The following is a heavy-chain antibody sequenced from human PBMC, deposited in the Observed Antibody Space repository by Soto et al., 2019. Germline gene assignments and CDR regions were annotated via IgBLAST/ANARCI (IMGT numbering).Heavy chain of an antibody. CDR1: GFMFGSYW. CDR2: IKLDGSEK. Sequence: PGGSLRLSCTASGFMFGSYWMTWVRHVPGKGLQWVANIKLDGSEKYYVDFVKGRFTISRDNADNSVFLDMNNLRVDDTATYYCARVRATDYEIDYRGQGALVTVSS. J-gene: IGHJ4*02. D-gene: IGHD4-17*01. V-gene: IGHV3-7*03. CDR3: ARVRATDYEIDY.